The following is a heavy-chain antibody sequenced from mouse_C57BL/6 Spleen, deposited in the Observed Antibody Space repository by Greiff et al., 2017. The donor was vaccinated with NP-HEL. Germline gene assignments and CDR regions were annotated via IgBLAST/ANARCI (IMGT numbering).Heavy chain of an antibody. V-gene: IGHV1-54*01. J-gene: IGHJ2*01. Sequence: QVQLQQSGAELVRPGTSVKVSCKASGYAFTNYLIEWVKQRPGQGLEWIGVINPGSGGTNYNEKFKGKATLTADKSSSTAYMQLSSLTSEDSAVYFCARSRYYGSSLHYFDYWGQGTTLTVSS. D-gene: IGHD1-1*01. CDR2: INPGSGGT. CDR3: ARSRYYGSSLHYFDY. CDR1: GYAFTNYL.